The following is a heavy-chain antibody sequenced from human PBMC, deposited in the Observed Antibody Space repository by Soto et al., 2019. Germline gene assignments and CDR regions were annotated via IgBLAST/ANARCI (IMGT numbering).Heavy chain of an antibody. CDR1: GFTVSSNY. CDR3: ARADGSSHRRHYYYYGMDV. Sequence: PGGSLRLSCAASGFTVSSNYMSWVRQAPGKGLEWVSVIYSGGSTYYADSVKGRFTISRDNSKNTLYLQMNSLRAEDTAVYYCARADGSSHRRHYYYYGMDVWGQGTTVTVSS. V-gene: IGHV3-53*01. CDR2: IYSGGST. J-gene: IGHJ6*02. D-gene: IGHD1-26*01.